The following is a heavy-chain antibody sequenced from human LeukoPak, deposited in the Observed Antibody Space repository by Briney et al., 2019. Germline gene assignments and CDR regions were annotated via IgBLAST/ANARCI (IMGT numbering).Heavy chain of an antibody. CDR3: ARVVLDHF. J-gene: IGHJ4*02. V-gene: IGHV3-21*06. CDR1: GFTFRTFG. CDR2: ISSGSRRI. Sequence: GGSLRLSCAASGFTFRTFGMNWVRQAPGKGLEWVSSISSGSRRIHYADSMRGRFTISRDNAKSSVYLQMHNLRVEDTATYFCARVVLDHFWGRGTLVTVSS. D-gene: IGHD6-6*01.